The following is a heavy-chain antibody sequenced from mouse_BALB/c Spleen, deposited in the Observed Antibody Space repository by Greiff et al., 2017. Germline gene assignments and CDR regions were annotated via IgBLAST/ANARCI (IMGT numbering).Heavy chain of an antibody. V-gene: IGHV5-6-3*01. J-gene: IGHJ1*01. CDR3: ARASLGRSWYFGV. Sequence: EVQVVESGGGLVQPGGSLKLSCAASGFTFSSYGMSWVRQTPDKRLELVATINSNGGSTYYPDSVKGRFTISRDYAKNTLYLQMSSLKSEDTAMYYCARASLGRSWYFGVWGAGTTVTVSS. D-gene: IGHD4-1*01. CDR1: GFTFSSYG. CDR2: INSNGGST.